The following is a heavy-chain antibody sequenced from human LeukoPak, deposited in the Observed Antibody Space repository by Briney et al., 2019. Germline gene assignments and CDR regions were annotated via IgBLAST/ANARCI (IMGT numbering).Heavy chain of an antibody. J-gene: IGHJ4*02. D-gene: IGHD6-19*01. V-gene: IGHV3-23*01. CDR1: GFTFRNYA. CDR3: AKERGYTSGLGTLDY. Sequence: GGSLRLSCAASGFTFRNYAMSWVPQVPGKGLEWVSTISGSGGSTYYADPLKGRFSISRDNSKNTLFLQMKSLRAEDTAVYYCAKERGYTSGLGTLDYWGQGTLVTVST. CDR2: ISGSGGST.